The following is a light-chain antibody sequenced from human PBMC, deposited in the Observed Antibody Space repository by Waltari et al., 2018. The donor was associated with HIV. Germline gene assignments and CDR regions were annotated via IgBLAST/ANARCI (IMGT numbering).Light chain of an antibody. Sequence: SYVLTQPPSVSVAPRKTATITCGGNNMGKKKVNWYQQKPGQAPVVVIFYDRDRPSASPGRFSGSCSANMATLTISRGDAADEAYYYCQVCDSASDHVVFGVGTKLTVL. CDR2: YDR. J-gene: IGLJ2*01. CDR1: NMGKKK. V-gene: IGLV3-21*04. CDR3: QVCDSASDHVV.